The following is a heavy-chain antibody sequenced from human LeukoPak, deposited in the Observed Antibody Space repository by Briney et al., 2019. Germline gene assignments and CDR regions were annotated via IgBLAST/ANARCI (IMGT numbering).Heavy chain of an antibody. CDR1: GYTFNNYG. CDR2: ISVYNGNT. CDR3: AKGRVGATTPDSFDI. Sequence: GASVKVSCRASGYTFNNYGINWVRQAPGQGLEWMGYISVYNGNTNYAQKLQGRVTMTTDTSTSTAYMELRSLRSDDTAMCYCAKGRVGATTPDSFDIWGQGTMLTVSS. D-gene: IGHD1-26*01. V-gene: IGHV1-18*01. J-gene: IGHJ3*02.